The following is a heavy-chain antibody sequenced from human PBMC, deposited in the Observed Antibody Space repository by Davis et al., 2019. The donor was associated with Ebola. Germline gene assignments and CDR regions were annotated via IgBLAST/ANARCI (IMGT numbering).Heavy chain of an antibody. V-gene: IGHV4-4*02. CDR3: ARVHYGDYVSY. Sequence: SETLSLTCAVSGGSISSSNWWSWVRQPPGKGLEWIGEIYHSGSTNYNPSLKSRVTISVDTSKNQFSLKLSSVTAADTAVYYCARVHYGDYVSYWGQGTLVTVSS. D-gene: IGHD4-17*01. CDR1: GGSISSSNW. CDR2: IYHSGST. J-gene: IGHJ4*02.